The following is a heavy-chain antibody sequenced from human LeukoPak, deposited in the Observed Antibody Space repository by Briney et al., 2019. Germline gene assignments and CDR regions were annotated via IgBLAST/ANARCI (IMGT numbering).Heavy chain of an antibody. D-gene: IGHD6-19*01. Sequence: KTSETLSLTCAVYGGSFSGYYWSWIRQPPGKGLEWIGEINHSGSTNYNPSLKSRVTISVDTSKNQFSLKLSSVTAADTAVYYCARDLRRSVVAGTYYYYYGMDVWGQGTTVTVSS. V-gene: IGHV4-34*01. J-gene: IGHJ6*02. CDR2: INHSGST. CDR3: ARDLRRSVVAGTYYYYYGMDV. CDR1: GGSFSGYY.